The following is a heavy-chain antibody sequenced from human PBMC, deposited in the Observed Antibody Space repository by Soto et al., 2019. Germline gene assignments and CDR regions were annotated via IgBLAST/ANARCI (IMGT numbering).Heavy chain of an antibody. CDR3: AREEGAVTTGGYYYYYGRDV. CDR1: GGSISSGGYY. J-gene: IGHJ6*02. V-gene: IGHV4-31*03. D-gene: IGHD4-17*01. Sequence: TSETLSLTCTVSGGSISSGGYYWNWIRHHPGKGLEWIGYIHYTGRTFYNPSLKSRITISVDTSQNQFSLTLSSVTAADTAVYFCAREEGAVTTGGYYYYYGRDVWGQGTTVTVSS. CDR2: IHYTGRT.